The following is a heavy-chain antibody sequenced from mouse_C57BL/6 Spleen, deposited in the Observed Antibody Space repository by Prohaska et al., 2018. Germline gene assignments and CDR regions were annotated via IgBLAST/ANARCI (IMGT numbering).Heavy chain of an antibody. J-gene: IGHJ2*01. CDR3: TRRWASFDY. D-gene: IGHD1-1*02. V-gene: IGHV6-6*01. CDR2: IRNKANNHAT. Sequence: GRQSPEKGLEWVAEIRNKANNHATYYAESVKGRFTISRDDSKSSVYLQMNSLRAEDTGIYYCTRRWASFDYWGQGTTLTVSS.